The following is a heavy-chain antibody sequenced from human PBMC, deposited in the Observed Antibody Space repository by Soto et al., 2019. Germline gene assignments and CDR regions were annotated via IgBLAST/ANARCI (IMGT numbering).Heavy chain of an antibody. CDR2: ISGSGGST. D-gene: IGHD3-10*01. Sequence: PGGSLRLSCAASGFTFSSYAMSWVRQAPGKGLEWVSAISGSGGSTYYADSVKGRFTISRDNSKNTLYLQMNSLRAEDTAVYYCAKDREQLWFGELPHYFDYWGQGTLVTVSS. J-gene: IGHJ4*02. CDR1: GFTFSSYA. V-gene: IGHV3-23*01. CDR3: AKDREQLWFGELPHYFDY.